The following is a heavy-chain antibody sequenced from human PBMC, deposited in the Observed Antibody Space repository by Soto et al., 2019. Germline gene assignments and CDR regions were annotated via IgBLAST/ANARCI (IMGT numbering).Heavy chain of an antibody. J-gene: IGHJ6*02. V-gene: IGHV3-30-3*01. CDR3: ARDGGATIYYYGMDV. CDR1: GFTFSSYA. D-gene: IGHD1-26*01. Sequence: QVQLVESGGGVVQPGRSLRLSCAASGFTFSSYAMHWVRQAPGKGLEWVAVISYDGSNKYYADSVKGRFTISRDNSKNTLYLQMNSLRAEDTAVYYCARDGGATIYYYGMDVWGQGTTVTVSS. CDR2: ISYDGSNK.